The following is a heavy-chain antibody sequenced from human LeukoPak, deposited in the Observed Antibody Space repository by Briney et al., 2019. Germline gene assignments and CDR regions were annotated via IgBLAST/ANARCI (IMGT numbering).Heavy chain of an antibody. Sequence: SETLSLTYTVSGGSISSYYWSWIRQPAGKGLEWIGRIYTSGSTNYNPSLKSRVTMSVDTSKNQFSLKLSSVTAADTAVYYCARDRITTGRYNWFDPWGQGTLVTVSS. J-gene: IGHJ5*02. CDR1: GGSISSYY. V-gene: IGHV4-4*07. CDR2: IYTSGST. CDR3: ARDRITTGRYNWFDP. D-gene: IGHD3-10*01.